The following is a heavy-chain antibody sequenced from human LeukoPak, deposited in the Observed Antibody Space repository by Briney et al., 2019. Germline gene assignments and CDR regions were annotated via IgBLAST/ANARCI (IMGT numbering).Heavy chain of an antibody. CDR3: ARSHRSFASGSGDY. D-gene: IGHD3-10*01. CDR2: INQDGSEK. CDR1: KFTLSVYW. V-gene: IGHV3-7*05. J-gene: IGHJ4*02. Sequence: GGSLRLSCAASKFTLSVYWMSWVRQAPGKGLEWVANINQDGSEKYYVDSVKGRFSISRDNAKNSLFLQMNSLRDEDTAVYFCARSHRSFASGSGDYWGQGTLVTVSS.